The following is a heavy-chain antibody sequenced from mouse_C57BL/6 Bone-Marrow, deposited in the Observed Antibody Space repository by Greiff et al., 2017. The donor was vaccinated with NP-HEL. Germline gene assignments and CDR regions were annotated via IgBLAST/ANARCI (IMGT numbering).Heavy chain of an antibody. CDR2: ISSGGSYT. D-gene: IGHD1-1*01. V-gene: IGHV5-6*02. J-gene: IGHJ2*01. CDR3: ARGFTTVVPFDD. CDR1: GFTFSSYG. Sequence: DVKLVESGGDLVKPGGSLKLSCAASGFTFSSYGMSWVRQTPDKRLEWVATISSGGSYTYYPDSVKGRFTISRDNAKNTLYLQMSSLKSEDTARYCCARGFTTVVPFDDWGQGTTLTVSS.